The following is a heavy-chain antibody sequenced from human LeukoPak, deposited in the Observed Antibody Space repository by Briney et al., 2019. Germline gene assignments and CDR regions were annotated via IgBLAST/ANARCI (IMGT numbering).Heavy chain of an antibody. D-gene: IGHD3-10*01. CDR2: VHYSGSA. Sequence: SETLSLTCAVYGGSFSGYYWTWIRQSPGRGLEWIGEVHYSGSATYKPSLKSRVTISVDTSINQFSLKMYSVTAADTAVYYCARGQWFRAFWSRGTPVTVSS. CDR3: ARGQWFRAF. CDR1: GGSFSGYY. V-gene: IGHV4-34*01. J-gene: IGHJ4*02.